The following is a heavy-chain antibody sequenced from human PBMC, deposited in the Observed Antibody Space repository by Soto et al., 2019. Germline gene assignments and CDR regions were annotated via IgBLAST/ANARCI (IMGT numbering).Heavy chain of an antibody. Sequence: GDSLKVSCKGSGYSFTSYWIGWVRQMPGKGLEWMGIIYPGDSDTRYSPSFQGQVTISADKSISTAYLQWSSLKASDTAMYYCARSSSVGTTDYYYYMDVWGKGTTVTVSS. CDR3: ARSSSVGTTDYYYYMDV. V-gene: IGHV5-51*01. J-gene: IGHJ6*03. CDR1: GYSFTSYW. D-gene: IGHD1-26*01. CDR2: IYPGDSDT.